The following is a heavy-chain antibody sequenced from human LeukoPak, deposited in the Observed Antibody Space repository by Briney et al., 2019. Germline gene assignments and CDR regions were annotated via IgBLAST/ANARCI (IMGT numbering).Heavy chain of an antibody. J-gene: IGHJ4*02. D-gene: IGHD6-13*01. Sequence: GGSLRLSCAASGFTFSTYWMDWVRQVPEKGLVRVSTISSDGSTTYYADSVKGRFTISRDNAKNTLYLQMDSLRPEDTAVYYCARGYTGSWSIFDYWAQGTLVTVSS. CDR1: GFTFSTYW. V-gene: IGHV3-74*01. CDR2: ISSDGSTT. CDR3: ARGYTGSWSIFDY.